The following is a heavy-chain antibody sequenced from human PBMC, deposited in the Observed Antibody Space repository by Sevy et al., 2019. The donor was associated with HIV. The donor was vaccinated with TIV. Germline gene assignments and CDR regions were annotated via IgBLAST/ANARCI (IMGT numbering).Heavy chain of an antibody. CDR2: INEDGKTK. V-gene: IGHV3-7*03. J-gene: IGHJ4*02. Sequence: GESLKISCAASGFAFSGYWMHWVRQAPGKGREWVANINEDGKTKYYVDSVKGRFTISRNNAQKSLFLQMNDVRVDDTAIYYCARAIGAAAAYWGQGTLITVSS. CDR1: GFAFSGYW. D-gene: IGHD2-2*01. CDR3: ARAIGAAAAY.